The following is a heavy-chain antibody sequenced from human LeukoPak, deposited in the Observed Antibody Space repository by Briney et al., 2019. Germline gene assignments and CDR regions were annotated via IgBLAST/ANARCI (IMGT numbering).Heavy chain of an antibody. CDR3: ARRPYSSSWYYYYYGMDV. CDR1: GYTFTSSD. CDR2: MNPNSGNT. Sequence: GASVKVSCKASGYTFTSSDINWVRQATGQGLEWMGWMNPNSGNTGYAQKFQGRVTMTRNTSISTAYMEMSSLRSEDTAVYYCARRPYSSSWYYYYYGMDVWGQGTTVTVSS. V-gene: IGHV1-8*01. D-gene: IGHD6-13*01. J-gene: IGHJ6*02.